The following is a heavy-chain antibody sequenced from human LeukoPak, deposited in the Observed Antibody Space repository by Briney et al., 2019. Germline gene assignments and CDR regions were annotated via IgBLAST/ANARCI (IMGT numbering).Heavy chain of an antibody. D-gene: IGHD3-10*01. CDR2: IWYDGSNK. V-gene: IGHV3-33*06. Sequence: PGGSLRLSCAASGFTFSSYGMHWVRQAPGKGLEWVAVIWYDGSNKYYADSVKGRFTISRDNSKNTLYLQMNSLRAEDTAVYYCAKRAGGDWYFDLWGRGTLATVSS. CDR1: GFTFSSYG. CDR3: AKRAGGDWYFDL. J-gene: IGHJ2*01.